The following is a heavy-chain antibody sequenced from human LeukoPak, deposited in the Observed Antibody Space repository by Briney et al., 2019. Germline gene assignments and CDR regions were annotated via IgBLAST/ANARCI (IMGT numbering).Heavy chain of an antibody. V-gene: IGHV3-30*02. CDR3: AKDFLVEAARAPCDY. J-gene: IGHJ4*02. Sequence: GGSLRLSCAASGFTFSNYGMHWVRQAPGKGPECVAYIRFDGSGESYIHSAKGRFTISRDNSENTLYLQMKSLRPEDTAVYYCAKDFLVEAARAPCDYWGQGTLVTVSS. CDR2: IRFDGSGE. CDR1: GFTFSNYG. D-gene: IGHD2-21*02.